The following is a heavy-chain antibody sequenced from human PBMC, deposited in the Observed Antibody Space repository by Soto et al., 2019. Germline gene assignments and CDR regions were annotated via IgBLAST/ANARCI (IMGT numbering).Heavy chain of an antibody. V-gene: IGHV1-69*12. CDR1: GGIFSSYA. Sequence: QVQLVQSGAEVKKPGSSVKVSCKASGGIFSSYAISWVRQAPGQGLEWMGGIIPIFATPNYAQKFQGRVTITADESTSTVYMELSSLRSEDTAVYYCARDSLPRYDSSGYSFYNWGQGTLVTVSS. CDR3: ARDSLPRYDSSGYSFYN. D-gene: IGHD3-22*01. J-gene: IGHJ4*02. CDR2: IIPIFATP.